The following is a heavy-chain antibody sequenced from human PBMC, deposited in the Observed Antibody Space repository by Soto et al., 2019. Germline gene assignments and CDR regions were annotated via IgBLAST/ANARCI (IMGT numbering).Heavy chain of an antibody. CDR2: INPSGGST. CDR1: GYTFTSYY. V-gene: IGHV1-46*01. D-gene: IGHD2-2*01. CDR3: ARVGYCSSTSCYHWFDP. Sequence: ASVKVSCKASGYTFTSYYMHWVRQAPGQGLEWMGIINPSGGSTSYAQKFQGRVTMTRDTSTSTVYTELSSLRSEDTAVYYCARVGYCSSTSCYHWFDPWGQGTLVTVSS. J-gene: IGHJ5*02.